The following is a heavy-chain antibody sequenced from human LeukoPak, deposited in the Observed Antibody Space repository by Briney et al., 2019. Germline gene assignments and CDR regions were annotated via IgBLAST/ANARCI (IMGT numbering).Heavy chain of an antibody. D-gene: IGHD2-2*01. J-gene: IGHJ4*02. CDR1: GGSISSGGYS. CDR2: IYHSGST. V-gene: IGHV4-30-2*01. CDR3: ARVACSSTSCYEGRYYFDY. Sequence: SETLSLTCAVSGGSISSGGYSWSWIRQPPGKGLEWIGYIYHSGSTYYNPSLKSRVTISVDRSKNQFSLKLSSVTAVDTAVYYCARVACSSTSCYEGRYYFDYWGQGTLVTVSS.